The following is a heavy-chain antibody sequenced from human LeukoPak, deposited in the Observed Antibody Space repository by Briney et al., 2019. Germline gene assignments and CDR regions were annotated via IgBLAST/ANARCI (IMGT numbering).Heavy chain of an antibody. CDR2: ISGNNDNQ. V-gene: IGHV1-18*01. Sequence: ASVKVSCKTSGYTFSNFGINWVRQAPGQRLEWMGWISGNNDNQNYGQKFQGRFTVTTDSSTSTAYMELRNLTFGDTAVYYCARDGTSTDDYWGQGTLVTVSS. D-gene: IGHD2-2*01. CDR1: GYTFSNFG. CDR3: ARDGTSTDDY. J-gene: IGHJ4*02.